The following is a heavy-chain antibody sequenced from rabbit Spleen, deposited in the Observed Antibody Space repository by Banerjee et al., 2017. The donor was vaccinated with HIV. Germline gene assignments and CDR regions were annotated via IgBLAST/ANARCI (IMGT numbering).Heavy chain of an antibody. V-gene: IGHV1S45*01. CDR2: IYSGSSGST. CDR1: GFTISSNYW. Sequence: QEQLVESGGGLVQPEGSLTLTCTASGFTISSNYWICWVRQAPGKGLEWIGCIYSGSSGSTYYASWAKGRFTISKTSSTTVTLQMTSLTVADTATYFCARDTGSSFSSYGMDLWGPGTLVTVS. D-gene: IGHD8-1*01. CDR3: ARDTGSSFSSYGMDL. J-gene: IGHJ6*01.